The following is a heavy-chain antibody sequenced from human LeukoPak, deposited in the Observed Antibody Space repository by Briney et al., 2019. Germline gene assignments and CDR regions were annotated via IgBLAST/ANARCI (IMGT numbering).Heavy chain of an antibody. D-gene: IGHD2-21*02. CDR2: ISAYNGNT. CDR3: ARVRGAYCGGDCYSPLDY. V-gene: IGHV1-18*01. J-gene: IGHJ4*02. Sequence: ASVKVSCKASGYTFSSYGISWVRQAPGQGLEWMGWISAYNGNTNYAQKLQGRVTMTTDTSTSTAYMELRSLRSDDTAVYYCARVRGAYCGGDCYSPLDYWGRGTLVTVSS. CDR1: GYTFSSYG.